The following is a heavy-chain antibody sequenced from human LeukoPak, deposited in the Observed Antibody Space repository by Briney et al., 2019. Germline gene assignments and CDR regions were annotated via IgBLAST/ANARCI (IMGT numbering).Heavy chain of an antibody. CDR1: GGPISSNY. J-gene: IGHJ4*02. CDR3: ARGLFPTSYFDY. D-gene: IGHD3-22*01. CDR2: IYNSGTT. Sequence: KPSETLSLTCTVSGGPISSNYWSWIRQPPGKGLDWIGYIYNSGTTNYNPSLKGRVTLSIDTSKNQLSLKLRSVTAADTAVYYCARGLFPTSYFDYWGQGTLVTVSS. V-gene: IGHV4-59*01.